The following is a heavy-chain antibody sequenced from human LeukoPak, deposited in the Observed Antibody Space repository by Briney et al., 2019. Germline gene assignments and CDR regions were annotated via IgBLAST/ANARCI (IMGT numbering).Heavy chain of an antibody. CDR1: GGSISSGGYY. D-gene: IGHD3-10*01. CDR3: ARTLVRGVIKKNIWFGP. Sequence: PSETLSLTCTVSGGSISSGGYYWSWIRQHPGKGLEWIGYIYYSGSTYYNPSLKSRVTISVDTSKNQFSLKLSSVTAADTAVYYCARTLVRGVIKKNIWFGPWGQGTPVSVSS. V-gene: IGHV4-31*03. J-gene: IGHJ5*02. CDR2: IYYSGST.